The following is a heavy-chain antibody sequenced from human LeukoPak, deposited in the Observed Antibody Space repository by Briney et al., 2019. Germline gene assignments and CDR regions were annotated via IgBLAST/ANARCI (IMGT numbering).Heavy chain of an antibody. J-gene: IGHJ4*02. D-gene: IGHD6-6*01. CDR3: ARDSAPSIASRPYPDY. CDR1: GFGFSSYS. V-gene: IGHV3-48*04. Sequence: PGGSLRLSCAVAGFGFSSYSMVWVRQAPGKGLECVSYISSSGSTIYYTDSVKGRFTISRDNAKNSLYLQMNSLRAEDTAVYFCARDSAPSIASRPYPDYWGQGTLVTVSS. CDR2: ISSSGSTI.